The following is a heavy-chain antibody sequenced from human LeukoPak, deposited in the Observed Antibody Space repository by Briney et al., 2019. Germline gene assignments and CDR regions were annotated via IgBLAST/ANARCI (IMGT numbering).Heavy chain of an antibody. CDR3: ARTYYYGSGSYLNLDY. CDR2: IYPGDSDT. J-gene: IGHJ4*02. D-gene: IGHD3-10*01. CDR1: GYSFTSYW. Sequence: GESLKISCKGSGYSFTSYWIGWVRQMPGKGLEWMGIIYPGDSDTRYSPSFQGQVTISADKSISTAYLQWSSLKASDTAVYYCARTYYYGSGSYLNLDYWGQGTLVTVSS. V-gene: IGHV5-51*01.